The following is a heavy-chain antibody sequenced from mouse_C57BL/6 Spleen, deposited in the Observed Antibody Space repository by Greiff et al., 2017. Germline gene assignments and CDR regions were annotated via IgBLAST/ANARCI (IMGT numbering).Heavy chain of an antibody. D-gene: IGHD2-2*01. J-gene: IGHJ4*01. CDR1: GFTFSDYG. CDR3: ARERLAAMDY. Sequence: EVMLVESGGGLVKPGGSLKLSCAASGFTFSDYGMHWVRQAPEKGLEWVAYISSGSSTIYYADTVKGRFTISRDNAKNTLFLQMTSLRSEDTAMYYCARERLAAMDYWGQGTSVTVSS. V-gene: IGHV5-17*01. CDR2: ISSGSSTI.